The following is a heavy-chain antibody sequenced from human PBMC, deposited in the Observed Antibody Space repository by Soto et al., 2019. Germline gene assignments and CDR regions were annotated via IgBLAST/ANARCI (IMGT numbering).Heavy chain of an antibody. D-gene: IGHD3-10*02. J-gene: IGHJ5*02. CDR3: GRDQSGTGYYVDWFDP. V-gene: IGHV1-3*01. CDR1: GYTFASYY. CDR2: INAGNSKT. Sequence: ASVKVSCKASGYTFASYYMHWLRQAPGQRPEWLGRINAGNSKTYYSEKFEGRVTFTRDTVATTVNMELTSLTSEDTAVYYCGRDQSGTGYYVDWFDPWGQGTLVTVSS.